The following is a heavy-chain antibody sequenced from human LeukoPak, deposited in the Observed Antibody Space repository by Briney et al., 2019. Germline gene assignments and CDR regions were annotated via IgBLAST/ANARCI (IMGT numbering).Heavy chain of an antibody. CDR2: ISGSGSTI. CDR1: GFTFSDYY. J-gene: IGHJ4*02. V-gene: IGHV3-11*01. D-gene: IGHD6-13*01. Sequence: GGSLRLSCAASGFTFSDYYMGWIRQAPGKGLEWVSYISGSGSTIYYADSVKGRFTISRDNAKNSLYLQMNSLRAEDTAVYYCARSGSWFPSYFAYWGQGTLVTVSS. CDR3: ARSGSWFPSYFAY.